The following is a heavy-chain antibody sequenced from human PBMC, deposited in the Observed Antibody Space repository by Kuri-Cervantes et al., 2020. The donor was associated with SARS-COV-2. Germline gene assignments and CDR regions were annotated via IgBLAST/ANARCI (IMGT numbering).Heavy chain of an antibody. CDR1: GLTFSVYG. D-gene: IGHD1-26*01. CDR3: ASEVIPNPSEKYAYYGLDV. V-gene: IGHV3-48*01. Sequence: GGSLSLSCAASGLTFSVYGLNWVRQAPGKGLEWVSYISSSSSTIHYADSVKGRFTISRDNAKKSLFLQMNSLRAEDTAVYYCASEVIPNPSEKYAYYGLDVWGQGTTVTVSS. CDR2: ISSSSSTI. J-gene: IGHJ6*02.